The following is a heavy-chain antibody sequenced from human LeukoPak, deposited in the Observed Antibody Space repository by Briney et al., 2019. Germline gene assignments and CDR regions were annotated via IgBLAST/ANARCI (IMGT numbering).Heavy chain of an antibody. CDR1: GGSISNYY. CDR2: IYTSGST. V-gene: IGHV4-4*07. CDR3: ARVRSYGGYYGSGTFDY. D-gene: IGHD3-10*01. Sequence: IPSETLSLTCTVSGGSISNYYWSWIRQPAGKGLEWIGRIYTSGSTNFNPSLKSRVTMSLDTSKNQFSLKLSSVTAADTAVDYCARVRSYGGYYGSGTFDYWGQGTLVTVSS. J-gene: IGHJ4*02.